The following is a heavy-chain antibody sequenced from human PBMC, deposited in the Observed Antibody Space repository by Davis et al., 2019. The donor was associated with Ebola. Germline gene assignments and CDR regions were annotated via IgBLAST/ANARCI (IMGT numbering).Heavy chain of an antibody. CDR2: ISYDGSNK. V-gene: IGHV3-30*18. Sequence: GESLKIPCAASGFTFSCYGMPWVRQAPGKGLEWVAVISYDGSNKYYADSVKGRFTISRDNSKNTLYLQMNSLRAEDTAVYYCAQEATWKQLWLLGYWGQGTLVTVSS. D-gene: IGHD5-18*01. CDR3: AQEATWKQLWLLGY. CDR1: GFTFSCYG. J-gene: IGHJ4*02.